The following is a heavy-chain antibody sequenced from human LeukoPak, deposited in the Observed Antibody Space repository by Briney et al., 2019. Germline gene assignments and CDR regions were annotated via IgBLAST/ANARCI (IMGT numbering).Heavy chain of an antibody. J-gene: IGHJ3*02. CDR2: IYYSGST. Sequence: SETLSLTCTVSGGSISSYYWSWIRQPPGKGLEWIGYIYYSGSTSYNPSLRSRVTISVDTSKNQFSLRLYSVTAADTAVYYCARAGTLQSNPSAFDIWGQGTMVTVSS. CDR1: GGSISSYY. CDR3: ARAGTLQSNPSAFDI. D-gene: IGHD5-24*01. V-gene: IGHV4-59*01.